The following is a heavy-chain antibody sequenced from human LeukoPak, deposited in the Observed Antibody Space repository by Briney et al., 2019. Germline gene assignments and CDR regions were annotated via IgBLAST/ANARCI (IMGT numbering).Heavy chain of an antibody. CDR1: GGSISSYY. Sequence: SSETLSLTCTVSGGSISSYYWSWIRQPPGKGLEWIGYIYYSGSTNYNPSLKSRVTISVDTSKNQFSLKLSSVTAADTAVYYCARDFTGHNDYWGQGTLVTVSS. D-gene: IGHD3-10*01. V-gene: IGHV4-59*12. CDR2: IYYSGST. J-gene: IGHJ4*02. CDR3: ARDFTGHNDY.